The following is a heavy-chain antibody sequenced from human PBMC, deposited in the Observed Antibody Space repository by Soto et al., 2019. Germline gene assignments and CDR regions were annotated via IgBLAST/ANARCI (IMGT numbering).Heavy chain of an antibody. J-gene: IGHJ5*02. V-gene: IGHV6-1*01. CDR2: TYYRSKWYN. Sequence: SQTLSLTCAISGDSVSSNSAAWNWIRQSPSRGLEWLGRTYYRSKWYNDYAVSVKSRITINPDTSKNQFSLKLSSVTAADTAVYYCARDLGSGSYRNWFDPWGQGTLVTLSS. CDR3: ARDLGSGSYRNWFDP. CDR1: GDSVSSNSAA. D-gene: IGHD5-12*01.